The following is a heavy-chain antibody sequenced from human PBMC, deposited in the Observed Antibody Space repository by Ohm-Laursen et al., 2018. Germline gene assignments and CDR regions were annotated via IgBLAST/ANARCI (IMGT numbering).Heavy chain of an antibody. CDR2: ISSSGSTI. Sequence: SLRLSCAASGFTFSDYYMSWIRQAQGKGLEWASYISSSGSTIYYADSVKGRFTISRDNAKNSLYLQMNSLRAEDTAVYYCARDGGSYQDDVFDIWGQGTMVTVS. J-gene: IGHJ3*02. CDR1: GFTFSDYY. D-gene: IGHD3-16*01. CDR3: ARDGGSYQDDVFDI. V-gene: IGHV3-11*01.